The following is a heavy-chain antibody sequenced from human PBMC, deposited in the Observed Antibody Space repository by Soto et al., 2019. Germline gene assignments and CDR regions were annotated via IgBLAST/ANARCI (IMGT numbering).Heavy chain of an antibody. CDR2: IIPIFGTA. V-gene: IGHV1-69*01. Sequence: QVQLVQSGAEVKKPGSSVTVSCKASGGTFSSYAISWLRQAPGQGLEWMGGIIPIFGTANYAQKFQGRVTITADESTSTAYMELSSLRSEDTAVYYCARGLSDYGDSSYYFDYWGQGTLVNVSS. CDR3: ARGLSDYGDSSYYFDY. CDR1: GGTFSSYA. J-gene: IGHJ4*02. D-gene: IGHD4-17*01.